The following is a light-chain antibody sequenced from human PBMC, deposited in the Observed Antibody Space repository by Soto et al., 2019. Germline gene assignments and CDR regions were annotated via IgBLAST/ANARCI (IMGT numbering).Light chain of an antibody. CDR2: KAS. J-gene: IGKJ3*01. Sequence: DIQMTQSPSTLSASVGDRVTITCRASQSISSWLAWYQQKPGKAPKLLIYKASSLESGVPSRFSGSGSWTEFTLTISSLQPDDFATYYFQQYNSYSITFGPGTKVDIK. CDR1: QSISSW. V-gene: IGKV1-5*03. CDR3: QQYNSYSIT.